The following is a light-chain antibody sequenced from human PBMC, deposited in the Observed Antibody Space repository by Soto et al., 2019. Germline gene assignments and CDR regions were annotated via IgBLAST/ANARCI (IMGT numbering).Light chain of an antibody. CDR2: EVT. CDR3: SSFTSSTTVL. CDR1: PGDFGAYTS. V-gene: IGLV2-14*01. Sequence: QSVLTQPASVSGSPGQSITISCTGTPGDFGAYTSVSWYQQHSNRAPKLIIYEVTNRPSGVSARFSGSKSGYTASLTISGLQSGDEAVYYCSSFTSSTTVLFGGGTQLTVL. J-gene: IGLJ2*01.